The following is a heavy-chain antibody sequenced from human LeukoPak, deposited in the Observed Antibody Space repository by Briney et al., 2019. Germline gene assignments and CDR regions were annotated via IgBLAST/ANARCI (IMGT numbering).Heavy chain of an antibody. D-gene: IGHD6-13*01. V-gene: IGHV3-21*01. CDR2: ISSSSSYI. J-gene: IGHJ5*02. CDR3: ARGAAANRDP. CDR1: GFTFSSYS. Sequence: GGSLRLSCAASGFTFSSYSMNWGRQAPGKGVGCVSSISSSSSYIYYADPVKGRFTISRDNAKNSLYLQMDSLGAEDTAVYYCARGAAANRDPWGQGTLVTVSS.